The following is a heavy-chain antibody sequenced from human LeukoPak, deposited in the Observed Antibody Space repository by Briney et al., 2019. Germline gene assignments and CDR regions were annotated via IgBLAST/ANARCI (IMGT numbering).Heavy chain of an antibody. CDR3: ARDSDYYDSSGYYVPYFDY. V-gene: IGHV3-20*04. D-gene: IGHD3-22*01. CDR1: GFTFDDYG. J-gene: IGHJ4*02. Sequence: AGGSLKLSCAASGFTFDDYGMSWVRQAPGKGLEWVSGINWNGGSTGYADSVKGRFTMARDNDKNSPYLQMNSLRAEDTALYYCARDSDYYDSSGYYVPYFDYWGQGTLVTVSS. CDR2: INWNGGST.